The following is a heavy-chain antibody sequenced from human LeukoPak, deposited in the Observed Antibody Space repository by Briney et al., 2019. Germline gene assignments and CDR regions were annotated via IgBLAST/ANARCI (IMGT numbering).Heavy chain of an antibody. Sequence: GGSLRLSCAASGFTFSSYAMNWVRQAPGKGLEWVSSISRGSDHIFYADSMKGRFTISRDNAKNTLYLQMNSLRAEDTAVYYCAVGWHHYYYGMDVWGQGTTVTVSS. J-gene: IGHJ6*02. CDR3: AVGWHHYYYGMDV. D-gene: IGHD6-19*01. CDR2: ISRGSDHI. CDR1: GFTFSSYA. V-gene: IGHV3-21*04.